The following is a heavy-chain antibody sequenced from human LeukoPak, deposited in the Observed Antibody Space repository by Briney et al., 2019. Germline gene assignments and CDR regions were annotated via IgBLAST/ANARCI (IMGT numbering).Heavy chain of an antibody. CDR3: ARRAVAGPGDY. V-gene: IGHV3-33*01. CDR1: GFTFSSYG. Sequence: GSLRLSCAASGFTFSSYGMHWVRQAPGKGLEWVAVIWYDGSNKYYADSVKGRFTISRDNSKNTLYLQMNSLRAEDTAVYYCARRAVAGPGDYWGQGTLVTVSS. D-gene: IGHD6-19*01. J-gene: IGHJ4*02. CDR2: IWYDGSNK.